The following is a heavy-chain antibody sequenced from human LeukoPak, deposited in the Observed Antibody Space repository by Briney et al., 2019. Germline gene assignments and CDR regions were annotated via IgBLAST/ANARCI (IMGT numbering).Heavy chain of an antibody. D-gene: IGHD2-2*01. CDR3: AVDIVVVPGWFDP. CDR1: GGSITSYY. V-gene: IGHV4-59*12. CDR2: VSDGGRT. Sequence: PSETLSLTCSVSGGSITSYYWSWIRQPPGKGLEWIGHVSDGGRTNYSPSLRSRVSISVDTSKNQFSLKLSSVTAADTAVYYCAVDIVVVPGWFDPWGQGTLVTVSS. J-gene: IGHJ5*02.